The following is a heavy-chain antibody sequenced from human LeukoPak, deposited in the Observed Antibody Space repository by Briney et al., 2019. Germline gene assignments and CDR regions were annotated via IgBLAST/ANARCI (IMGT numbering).Heavy chain of an antibody. J-gene: IGHJ4*02. CDR1: GFTVSSNY. V-gene: IGHV3-53*01. D-gene: IGHD4-17*01. Sequence: GGSLILSCAASGFTVSSNYMSWVRQAPGKGLEWVSLIYSGGSTYYADSVKGRFTISRDNSKNTLYLQLNSLRAEDTAVYYCASQTTVKYYFDYWGQGTLVTVSS. CDR3: ASQTTVKYYFDY. CDR2: IYSGGST.